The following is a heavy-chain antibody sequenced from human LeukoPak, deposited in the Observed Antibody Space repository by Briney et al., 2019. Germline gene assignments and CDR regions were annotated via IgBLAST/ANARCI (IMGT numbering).Heavy chain of an antibody. J-gene: IGHJ4*02. D-gene: IGHD2-15*01. V-gene: IGHV1-2*02. CDR2: INPNRGGT. CDR3: ARDPAADVVVVAATPINNDY. Sequence: PSVNVSRKASGYTFTVYYMHGVRQAPGRGLEWVGWINPNRGGTNYAQKFQGRVTMTRDTSISTAYMELSSLRSDDTGVYYCARDPAADVVVVAATPINNDYWGQGTLVTVSS. CDR1: GYTFTVYY.